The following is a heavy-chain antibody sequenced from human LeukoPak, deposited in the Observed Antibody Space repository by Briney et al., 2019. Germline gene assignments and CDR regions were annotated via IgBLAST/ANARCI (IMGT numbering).Heavy chain of an antibody. V-gene: IGHV1-2*02. D-gene: IGHD3-22*01. CDR3: ARATYYYDSSGYSS. CDR2: INPNSGGT. CDR1: GYTFTGYY. J-gene: IGHJ4*02. Sequence: ASVKVSCKASGYTFTGYYMHWVRQPPGQGLEWMGWINPNSGGTNYAQKFQGRVTMTRDTSISTAYMELSRLRSDDTAVYYCARATYYYDSSGYSSWGQGTLVTVSS.